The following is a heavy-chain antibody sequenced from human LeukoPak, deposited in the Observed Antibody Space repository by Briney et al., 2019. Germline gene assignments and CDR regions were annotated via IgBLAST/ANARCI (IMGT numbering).Heavy chain of an antibody. V-gene: IGHV4-39*01. CDR2: IYYSGSA. CDR3: ARAYGARPYYYFDS. D-gene: IGHD4-17*01. Sequence: SETLSLTCSVSGGSISSNGYYWGWIRQPPGKGLEWIGAIYYSGSAYYNPSLKGRVTISVDTSKNQFSLKVTSVTAADTAVYYCARAYGARPYYYFDSWGQGTLVTVSS. CDR1: GGSISSNGYY. J-gene: IGHJ4*02.